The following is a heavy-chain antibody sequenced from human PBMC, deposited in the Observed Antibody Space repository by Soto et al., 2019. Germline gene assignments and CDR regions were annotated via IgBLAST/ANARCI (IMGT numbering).Heavy chain of an antibody. CDR2: IGTAGDT. Sequence: GGSLRLSCAASGFTFSSYDMHWVRQATGKGLEWVSAIGTAGDTYYPGSVKGRFTISRENAKNSLYLQMNSLRAGDTAVYYCARGGKYSSSWYTNYYYYGMDVWGQGTTVTVSS. V-gene: IGHV3-13*01. J-gene: IGHJ6*02. D-gene: IGHD6-13*01. CDR1: GFTFSSYD. CDR3: ARGGKYSSSWYTNYYYYGMDV.